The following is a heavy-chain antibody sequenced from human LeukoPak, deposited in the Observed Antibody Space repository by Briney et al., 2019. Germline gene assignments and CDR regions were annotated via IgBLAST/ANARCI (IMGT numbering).Heavy chain of an antibody. Sequence: GSLRLSCAASGFTFSSYAMNWVRQPPGKGLEWIGSIYYTGSTYYNPSLKSRVTISIDTSKNQFSLKLTSLTVADTAVHYCARSPRNRGTSWLDYWGQGTLVTVSS. V-gene: IGHV4-38-2*01. CDR2: IYYTGST. CDR1: GFTFSSYA. CDR3: ARSPRNRGTSWLDY. D-gene: IGHD6-13*01. J-gene: IGHJ4*02.